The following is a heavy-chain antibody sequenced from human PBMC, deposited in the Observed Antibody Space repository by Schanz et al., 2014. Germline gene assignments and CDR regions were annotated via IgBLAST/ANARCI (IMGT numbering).Heavy chain of an antibody. CDR1: GFTVNTNY. CDR3: AKDIAPLAARPGYGMDV. V-gene: IGHV3-11*01. CDR2: ISGSGNTI. J-gene: IGHJ6*02. D-gene: IGHD6-13*01. Sequence: VQLVESGGGLIQPGGSLRLSCAVSGFTVNTNYMSWVRQAPGKGLEWLSYISGSGNTIYYADSVKGRFTISRDNAKNSLSLQMNSLRAEDTAVYYCAKDIAPLAARPGYGMDVWGQGTTVTVSS.